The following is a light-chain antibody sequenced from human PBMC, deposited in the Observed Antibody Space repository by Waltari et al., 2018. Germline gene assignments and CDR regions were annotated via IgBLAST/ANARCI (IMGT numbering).Light chain of an antibody. CDR3: ALYMGSGIWV. CDR2: KAN. V-gene: IGLV8-61*01. CDR1: YGSLSTTSY. Sequence: QTVVTQEPSLSVSPGGTVTLTGALSYGSLSTTSYATWYQQTPGQAPRTLVYKANARSSGVPDRFSGSILGNTAALTITGAQADDESDYYCALYMGSGIWVFGGGTRLTVL. J-gene: IGLJ3*02.